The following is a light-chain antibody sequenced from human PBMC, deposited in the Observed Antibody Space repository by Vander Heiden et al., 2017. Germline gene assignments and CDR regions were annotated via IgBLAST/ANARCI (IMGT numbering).Light chain of an antibody. CDR3: QSYDSSLSGVV. CDR1: SSNIGAGYD. J-gene: IGLJ2*01. V-gene: IGLV1-40*01. Sequence: QSVLTQPPSVSGAPGRGVTISCTGSSSNIGAGYDVHWYQQLPGTAPKLLIYGNSNRPSGVPDRFSGSKSGTSASLAITGLQAEDEADYYCQSYDSSLSGVVFGGGTKLTVL. CDR2: GNS.